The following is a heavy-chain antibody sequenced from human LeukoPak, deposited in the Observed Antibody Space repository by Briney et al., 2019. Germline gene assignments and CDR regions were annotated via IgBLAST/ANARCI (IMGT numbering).Heavy chain of an antibody. CDR3: ARVSRLRRHIVAVPAAMQDSDYDSSGQPLAY. V-gene: IGHV1-2*02. CDR1: GYAFTGYY. Sequence: AASVKVSCRASGYAFTGYYMHWVRQAPGQGLEWMGWINPNSGGTNFAQKFQGRVALTRDTSISTAYMELSSLRSDDTAIYYCARVSRLRRHIVAVPAAMQDSDYDSSGQPLAYWGQGTLVTVSS. CDR2: INPNSGGT. D-gene: IGHD2-2*01. J-gene: IGHJ4*02.